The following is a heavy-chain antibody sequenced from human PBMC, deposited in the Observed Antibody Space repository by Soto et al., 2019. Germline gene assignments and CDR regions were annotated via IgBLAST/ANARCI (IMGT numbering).Heavy chain of an antibody. CDR3: ASSTYYYDSSGYYYGWFDP. J-gene: IGHJ5*02. CDR1: GGTFSSYA. CDR2: IIPIFGTA. D-gene: IGHD3-22*01. V-gene: IGHV1-69*12. Sequence: QVQLVQSGAEVKKPGSSVKVSCKASGGTFSSYAISWVRQAPGQGLEWMGGIIPIFGTANYAQKFQGRVTITADESTSTAYMELSSLRSEYTAVYYCASSTYYYDSSGYYYGWFDPWGQGTLVTVSS.